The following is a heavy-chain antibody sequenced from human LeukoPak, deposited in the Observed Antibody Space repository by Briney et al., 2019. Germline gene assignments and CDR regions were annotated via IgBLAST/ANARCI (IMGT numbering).Heavy chain of an antibody. CDR3: ARRKGQWLAYFDY. CDR2: INHSGST. D-gene: IGHD6-19*01. CDR1: GGSFSGYY. Sequence: SETLSLTCAVYGGSFSGYYWSWIRQPPGKGLEWIGEINHSGSTNYNPSLKSRVTISVDTSKNQFSLKLSSVTAADTAVYYCARRKGQWLAYFDYWGQGTLVTVSS. J-gene: IGHJ4*02. V-gene: IGHV4-34*01.